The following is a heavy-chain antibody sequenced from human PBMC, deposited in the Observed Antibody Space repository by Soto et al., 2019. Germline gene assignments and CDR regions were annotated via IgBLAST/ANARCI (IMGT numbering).Heavy chain of an antibody. D-gene: IGHD2-2*01. Sequence: SETLSLTCTVSGGSISCYYWSWIRQPPGKGLEWIGYIYYSGSTNYNPSLKSRVTISVDTSKNQFPLKLSSVTAADTAVYYCAREGGCSSTSCYGAYYFDYWGQGTLVTVSS. V-gene: IGHV4-59*01. CDR3: AREGGCSSTSCYGAYYFDY. CDR2: IYYSGST. CDR1: GGSISCYY. J-gene: IGHJ4*02.